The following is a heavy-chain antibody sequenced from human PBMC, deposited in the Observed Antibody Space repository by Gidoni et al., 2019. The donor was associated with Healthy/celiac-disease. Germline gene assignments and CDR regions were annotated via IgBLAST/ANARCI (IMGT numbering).Heavy chain of an antibody. Sequence: QVQLVQSGAEVKKPGASVKVSCQASGYTFTSYHINWVRQATGQGLEWMGWMNPNSGNTGYAQKFQGRVTMTRNTSISTAYMELSSLRSEDTAVYYCARGITRDYRYYYYYGMDVWGQGTTVTVSS. J-gene: IGHJ6*02. CDR2: MNPNSGNT. CDR1: GYTFTSYH. D-gene: IGHD4-17*01. CDR3: ARGITRDYRYYYYYGMDV. V-gene: IGHV1-8*01.